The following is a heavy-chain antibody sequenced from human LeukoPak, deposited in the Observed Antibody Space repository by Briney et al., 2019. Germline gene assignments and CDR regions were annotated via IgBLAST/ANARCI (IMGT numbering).Heavy chain of an antibody. CDR2: ISSSGSTI. CDR1: GFTFSDYY. D-gene: IGHD1-26*01. Sequence: GGSLRLSCAASGFTFSDYYMSWIRQAPGKGLEWVSYISSSGSTIYYADSVKGRFTISRDNAKNSLYPQMNSLRAEDTAVYYCARDIESAPDNWFDPWGQGTLVTVSS. CDR3: ARDIESAPDNWFDP. V-gene: IGHV3-11*01. J-gene: IGHJ5*02.